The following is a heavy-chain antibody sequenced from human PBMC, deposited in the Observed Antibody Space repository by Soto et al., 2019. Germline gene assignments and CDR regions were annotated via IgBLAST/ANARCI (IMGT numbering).Heavy chain of an antibody. D-gene: IGHD1-20*01. J-gene: IGHJ6*03. CDR3: ARGAYNWNPNYYYYYMDV. CDR1: GYTFTSCD. CDR2: MNPNSGNT. V-gene: IGHV1-8*01. Sequence: ASVKVSCKASGYTFTSCDINWVRQATGQGLEWMGWMNPNSGNTGYAQKFQGRVTMTRNTSISTAYMELSSLRSEDTAVYYCARGAYNWNPNYYYYYMDVWGKGTTVTVSS.